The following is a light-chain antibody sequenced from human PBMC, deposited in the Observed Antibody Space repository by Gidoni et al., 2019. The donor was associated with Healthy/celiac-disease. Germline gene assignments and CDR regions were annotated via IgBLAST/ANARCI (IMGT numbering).Light chain of an antibody. Sequence: SPTPLSLSPEESTTLSCAASQRVSSNLAWYQQKPGQAPRLLIYGASTRATGIPARFSGSGSGTEFTLTISSLQSEDFAVYYCQQYNNWPYTFGQGTKLEIK. CDR3: QQYNNWPYT. CDR2: GAS. CDR1: QRVSSN. V-gene: IGKV3-15*01. J-gene: IGKJ2*01.